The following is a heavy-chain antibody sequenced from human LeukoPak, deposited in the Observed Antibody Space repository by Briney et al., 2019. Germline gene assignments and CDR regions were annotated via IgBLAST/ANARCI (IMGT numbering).Heavy chain of an antibody. Sequence: SSETLSLTCAVYGGSFSGYYWSWIRQPPGKGLEWIGEINHSGSTHYNPSLKSRVTISVDTSKNQFSLKLSSVTAADTAVYYCARGRFRAAAGRGYIDPWGQGTLVTVSS. CDR1: GGSFSGYY. CDR2: INHSGST. D-gene: IGHD6-13*01. V-gene: IGHV4-34*01. CDR3: ARGRFRAAAGRGYIDP. J-gene: IGHJ5*02.